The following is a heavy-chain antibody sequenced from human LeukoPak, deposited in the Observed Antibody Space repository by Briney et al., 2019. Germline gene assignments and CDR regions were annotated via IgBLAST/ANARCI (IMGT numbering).Heavy chain of an antibody. CDR3: AELGITMIGGV. CDR2: IRHEGNNK. V-gene: IGHV3-30*02. CDR1: GITFSDYG. D-gene: IGHD3-10*02. J-gene: IGHJ6*04. Sequence: GGSLRLSCAASGITFSDYGMHWVRQAPDKGLEWVAFIRHEGNNKYYADSVKGRFTISRDNSKNTLYLQMNSLRAEDTAVYYCAELGITMIGGVWGKGTTVTISS.